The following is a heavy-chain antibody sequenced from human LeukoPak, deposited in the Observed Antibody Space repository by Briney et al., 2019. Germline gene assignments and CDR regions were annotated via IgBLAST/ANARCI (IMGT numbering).Heavy chain of an antibody. V-gene: IGHV4-31*03. CDR1: GGSIRSGDYS. D-gene: IGHD4-4*01. CDR2: IYYSGST. Sequence: SETLSLNCTVSGGSIRSGDYSWNWIRQHPGKGLEWIGYIYYSGSTYYNPSLTSRVTMSVDTSKNQFSLKLSSVTAADTAIYYCARDHTETSSLNFRNYYYYGMDIWGQGTTVIVSS. CDR3: ARDHTETSSLNFRNYYYYGMDI. J-gene: IGHJ6*02.